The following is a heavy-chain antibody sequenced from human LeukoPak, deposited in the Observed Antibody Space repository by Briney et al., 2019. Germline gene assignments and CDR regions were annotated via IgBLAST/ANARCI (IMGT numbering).Heavy chain of an antibody. D-gene: IGHD2-2*01. Sequence: HSGGSLRLSCVVSGFTFSTYNMSWVRQAPGKGLEWVSYISSSSDNIFYADSVRGRFTISRDNAKKSLYLQMSSLRAEDTAVYYCARPYCSSTDCPTFDDWGQGTLVTVSS. CDR3: ARPYCSSTDCPTFDD. CDR2: ISSSSDNI. CDR1: GFTFSTYN. V-gene: IGHV3-48*01. J-gene: IGHJ4*02.